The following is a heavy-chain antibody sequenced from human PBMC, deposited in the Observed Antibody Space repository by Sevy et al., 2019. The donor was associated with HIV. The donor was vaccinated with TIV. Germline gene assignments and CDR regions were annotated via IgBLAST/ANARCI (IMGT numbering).Heavy chain of an antibody. D-gene: IGHD3-10*01. Sequence: SETLSLTCTVSGFSISSDYYWGWIRQPPGKGLEWIESIYDGGSTYYNPSLKSRVTISIDTSKNQFSLKLSSVTAADTAVYYCARDYYGSGSYYEFVYWGQGTLVTVSS. CDR3: ARDYYGSGSYYEFVY. CDR2: IYDGGST. J-gene: IGHJ4*02. CDR1: GFSISSDYY. V-gene: IGHV4-38-2*02.